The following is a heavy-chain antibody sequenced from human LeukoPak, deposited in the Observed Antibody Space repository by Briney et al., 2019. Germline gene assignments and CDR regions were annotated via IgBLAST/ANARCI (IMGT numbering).Heavy chain of an antibody. D-gene: IGHD3-22*01. V-gene: IGHV1-2*02. CDR1: GYTFTDYY. CDR3: ARKPLYYDSSGSPADAFDI. CDR2: INPNSGGT. J-gene: IGHJ3*02. Sequence: ASVKVSCKASGYTFTDYYMHWVRQAPGQGLEWMGWINPNSGGTNYAQKFQGRVTMTRDTSISTAYMELSRLRSDDTAVYYCARKPLYYDSSGSPADAFDIWGQGTMVTVSS.